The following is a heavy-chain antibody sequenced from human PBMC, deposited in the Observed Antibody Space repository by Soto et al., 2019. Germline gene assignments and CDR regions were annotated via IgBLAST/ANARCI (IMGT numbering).Heavy chain of an antibody. V-gene: IGHV1-69*13. CDR3: AYSSSWYNWFDP. CDR2: IIPIFGTA. J-gene: IGHJ5*02. D-gene: IGHD6-13*01. Sequence: SVKVSCKASGGTFSSYAISWVRQAPGQGLEWMGGIIPIFGTANYAQKFQGRVTITADESTSTAYMELSSLRSEDTAVYYCAYSSSWYNWFDPWGQGTLVTVS. CDR1: GGTFSSYA.